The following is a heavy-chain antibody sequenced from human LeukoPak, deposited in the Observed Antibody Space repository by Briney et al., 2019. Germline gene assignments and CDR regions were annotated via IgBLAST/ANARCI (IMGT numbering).Heavy chain of an antibody. Sequence: PSETLSLTCAVYGGSFSGYYWSWIRQPPGKGLEWIGYIYYSGSTNYNPSLKSRVTISVDTSKNQFSLKLSSVTAADTAVYYCARAHVDILTGYDYWGQGTLVTVSS. J-gene: IGHJ4*02. V-gene: IGHV4-59*01. D-gene: IGHD3-9*01. CDR2: IYYSGST. CDR1: GGSFSGYY. CDR3: ARAHVDILTGYDY.